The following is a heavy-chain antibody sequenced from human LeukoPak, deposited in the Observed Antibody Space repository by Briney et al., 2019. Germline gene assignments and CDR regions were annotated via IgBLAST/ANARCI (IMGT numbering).Heavy chain of an antibody. Sequence: PRGSLRLSCAASGFTFSSYAMSWVRQAPGKGLEWVSAISGSGGSTYYADSVKGRFTISRDNSKNTLYLQMNSLRAEDTAVYYCAKDKGCSSTSCYRPFDYWGQGTLVTASS. CDR3: AKDKGCSSTSCYRPFDY. J-gene: IGHJ4*02. V-gene: IGHV3-23*01. CDR1: GFTFSSYA. CDR2: ISGSGGST. D-gene: IGHD2-2*01.